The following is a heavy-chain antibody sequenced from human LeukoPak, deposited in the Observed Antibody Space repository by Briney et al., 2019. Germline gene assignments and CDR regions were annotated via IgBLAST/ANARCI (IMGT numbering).Heavy chain of an antibody. V-gene: IGHV4-4*07. CDR3: ARDTYYYDSSGYYRLDY. D-gene: IGHD3-22*01. CDR2: IYTSGST. Sequence: SETLSLTCTVSGGSISSYYWSWIRQPAGKGLEWIGRIYTSGSTNYNPSLKSRVTMSVDTSKNQFSLKLSSVTAADTAVYYCARDTYYYDSSGYYRLDYWGQGTLVTVSS. J-gene: IGHJ4*02. CDR1: GGSISSYY.